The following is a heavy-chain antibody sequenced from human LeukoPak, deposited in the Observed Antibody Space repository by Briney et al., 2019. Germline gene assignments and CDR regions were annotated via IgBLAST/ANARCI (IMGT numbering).Heavy chain of an antibody. D-gene: IGHD2-21*02. Sequence: SETLSLTCTVSGGSISSSNYYWGWIRQPPGKGLEWIGSIYYRGSTYYNPSLMSRVTIFVDTSKNQFSLKLSSVTAADTAVYYCARVKGVVTAILDYWGQGTLVTVSS. CDR1: GGSISSSNYY. J-gene: IGHJ4*02. CDR3: ARVKGVVTAILDY. CDR2: IYYRGST. V-gene: IGHV4-39*01.